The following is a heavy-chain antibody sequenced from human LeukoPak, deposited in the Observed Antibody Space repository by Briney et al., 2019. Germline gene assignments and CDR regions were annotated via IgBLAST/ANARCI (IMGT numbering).Heavy chain of an antibody. J-gene: IGHJ4*02. CDR1: GGSISSSSYY. D-gene: IGHD1-7*01. CDR3: ARGGRELELTTDIDY. CDR2: IYYSGST. V-gene: IGHV4-39*01. Sequence: SETLSLTCTVSGGSISSSSYYWGWIRQPPGKGLEWIGSIYYSGSTYYNPSLKSRVTISVDTSKNQFSLKLSSVTAADTAVYYCARGGRELELTTDIDYWGQGTLVTVSS.